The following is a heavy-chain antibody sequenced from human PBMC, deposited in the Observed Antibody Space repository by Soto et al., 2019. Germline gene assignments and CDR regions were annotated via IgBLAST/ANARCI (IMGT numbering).Heavy chain of an antibody. D-gene: IGHD3-10*01. CDR1: GDSVSSNSAG. J-gene: IGHJ4*01. CDR3: EIGEKYSRGIFDD. Sequence: SPTLSLTCAITGDSVSSNSAGWSCVRQSPSRGLEWLGRTYYRSKWYYEYAVSVRGGITINPDTSDTHGTLQLNSATPEDTAVYYGEIGEKYSRGIFDDWGRGPLVEVSS. V-gene: IGHV6-1*01. CDR2: TYYRSKWYY.